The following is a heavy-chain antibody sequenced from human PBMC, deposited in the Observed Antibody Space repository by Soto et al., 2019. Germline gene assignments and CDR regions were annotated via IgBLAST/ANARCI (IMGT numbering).Heavy chain of an antibody. V-gene: IGHV1-69*13. D-gene: IGHD3-3*01. CDR2: IIPIFGTA. Sequence: GASVKVSCKASGGTLSSYAISWVRQAPGQGLEWMGGIIPIFGTANYAQKFQGRVTITADESTSTAYMELSSLRSEDTAVYYCARHFGPYYFDYWGQGTLVTVSS. CDR3: ARHFGPYYFDY. J-gene: IGHJ4*02. CDR1: GGTLSSYA.